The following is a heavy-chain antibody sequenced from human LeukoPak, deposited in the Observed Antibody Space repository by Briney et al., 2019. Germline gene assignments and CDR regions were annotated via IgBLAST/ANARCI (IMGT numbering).Heavy chain of an antibody. CDR1: GFTFSSYW. J-gene: IGHJ4*02. V-gene: IGHV3-7*01. D-gene: IGHD2-2*01. CDR2: IKQDGSEK. Sequence: GGSLRLSCAASGFTFSSYWMSWVRQAPGKGLEWVANIKQDGSEKYYVDSVKGRFTISRDNAKNSLYLQMNSLRAEDTAVYYCARDLGHCSSTSCYPSPSDYWGQGTLVTVSS. CDR3: ARDLGHCSSTSCYPSPSDY.